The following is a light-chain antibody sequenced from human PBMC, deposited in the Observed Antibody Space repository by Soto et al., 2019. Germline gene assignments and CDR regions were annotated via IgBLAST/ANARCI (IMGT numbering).Light chain of an antibody. CDR2: EVS. Sequence: QSLLTEPSSLSVSPGQTITISCTGTSSDVGGYNYVSWYQQHPGKAPKLMIYEVSNRPSGVSNRFSGSKSGNTASLTISGLQAEDEADYYCSSYTSSSSGVFGTGTKVTVL. CDR1: SSDVGGYNY. CDR3: SSYTSSSSGV. J-gene: IGLJ1*01. V-gene: IGLV2-14*01.